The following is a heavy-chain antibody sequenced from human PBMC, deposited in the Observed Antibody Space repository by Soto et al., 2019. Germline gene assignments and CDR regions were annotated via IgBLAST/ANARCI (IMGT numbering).Heavy chain of an antibody. V-gene: IGHV3-30-3*01. Sequence: QVQLVESGGGVVQPGRSLRLSCAASGFTFSSYAMHWVRQAPGKGLEWVAVISYDGSNKYYADSVKGRFTISRDNSKNTLYLQMNSRRAEDTAVYYCATVGRLHYFDYWGQGTLLTVSS. CDR3: ATVGRLHYFDY. D-gene: IGHD4-17*01. CDR1: GFTFSSYA. CDR2: ISYDGSNK. J-gene: IGHJ4*02.